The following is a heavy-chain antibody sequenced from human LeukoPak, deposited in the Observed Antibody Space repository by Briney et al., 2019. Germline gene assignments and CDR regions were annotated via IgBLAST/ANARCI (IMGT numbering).Heavy chain of an antibody. D-gene: IGHD3-10*01. J-gene: IGHJ3*02. CDR3: ARETMVRGGNAFDI. CDR2: IYHSGST. V-gene: IGHV4-4*02. Sequence: SETLPLTCAVSGGSISSSNWWSWVRQPPGKGLEWIGEIYHSGSTNYNPSLKSRVTISVDKSKNQFSLKLSSVTAADTAVYYCARETMVRGGNAFDIWGQGTMVTVSS. CDR1: GGSISSSNW.